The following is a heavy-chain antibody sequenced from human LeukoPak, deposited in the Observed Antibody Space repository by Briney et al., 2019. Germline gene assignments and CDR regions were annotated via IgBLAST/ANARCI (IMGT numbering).Heavy chain of an antibody. Sequence: SETLSLTCTVSGGSISSYYWSWIRQPPGKGLEWIGYIYYSGSTDYNPSLKSRVTISADTSKNQFSLKLNSVTAADTAVYYCAGGRTTVTDLDYWGQGILVTVSS. CDR3: AGGRTTVTDLDY. J-gene: IGHJ4*02. CDR2: IYYSGST. V-gene: IGHV4-59*01. CDR1: GGSISSYY. D-gene: IGHD4-17*01.